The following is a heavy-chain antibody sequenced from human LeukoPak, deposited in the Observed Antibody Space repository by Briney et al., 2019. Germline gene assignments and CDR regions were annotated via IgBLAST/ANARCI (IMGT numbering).Heavy chain of an antibody. D-gene: IGHD3-10*01. V-gene: IGHV4-4*07. CDR1: GGSISSYY. J-gene: IGHJ4*02. CDR3: AREEGSNYYGSEELGY. Sequence: SETLSLTCTVSGGSISSYYWSWIRQPAGKGLEWIGRIYTSGSTNYNPSLKSRVTMSVDTSKNQFSLKLSSVTAADTAVYYCAREEGSNYYGSEELGYWGQGTLVTVSS. CDR2: IYTSGST.